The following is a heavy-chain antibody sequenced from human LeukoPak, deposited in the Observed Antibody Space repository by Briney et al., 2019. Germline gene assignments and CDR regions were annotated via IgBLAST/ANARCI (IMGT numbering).Heavy chain of an antibody. CDR1: AFTFSNYA. Sequence: GGSLRLSCAASAFTFSNYALHWVRQAPGKWLEWVAVISYDGSNEYYADSVKGRFTISRDNSKNALYLQMNSLRTEDTAVYYCARARYYFDYWGQGTLVTVSS. J-gene: IGHJ4*02. CDR3: ARARYYFDY. CDR2: ISYDGSNE. V-gene: IGHV3-30-3*01. D-gene: IGHD3-16*02.